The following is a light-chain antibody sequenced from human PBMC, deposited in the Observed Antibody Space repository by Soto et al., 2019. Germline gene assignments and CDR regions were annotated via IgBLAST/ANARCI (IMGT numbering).Light chain of an antibody. CDR2: AAS. V-gene: IGKV1D-12*01. J-gene: IGKJ1*01. CDR3: QQGNSFPRT. CDR1: QAISTW. Sequence: DIQMTQSPSSVSASVGDRVTITCRASQAISTWLAWYQQKPGKAPKLLIYAASNLQTGVPSRFSGSGSGTDFTLTIRRLQPEDFATYYCQQGNSFPRTFGQGTKVEIK.